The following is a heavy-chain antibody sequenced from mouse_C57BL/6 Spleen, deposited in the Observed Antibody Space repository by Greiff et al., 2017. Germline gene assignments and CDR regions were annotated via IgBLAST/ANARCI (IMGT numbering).Heavy chain of an antibody. CDR3: ARGHYAWFAY. V-gene: IGHV3-6*01. J-gene: IGHJ3*01. D-gene: IGHD1-2*01. CDR1: GYSTTSGYF. CDR2: IRNVGSN. Sequence: DVKLQESGPGLVKPSQSLSLTCSVPGYSTTSGYFWNWLRQFPGNKLEWMGYIRNVGSNHYNPSLKNRITSTRDTSKNQFFLELNSVTTEDTATYYCARGHYAWFAYWGQGTLVTVSA.